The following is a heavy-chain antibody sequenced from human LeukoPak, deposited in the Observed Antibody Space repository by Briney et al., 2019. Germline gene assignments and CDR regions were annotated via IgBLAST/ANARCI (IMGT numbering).Heavy chain of an antibody. CDR3: ARECPNWFDP. CDR2: IYTSGPT. CDR1: GGSISSGSYY. J-gene: IGHJ5*02. Sequence: SETLSLTCTISGGSISSGSYYWSWIRQPAGKGLEWIGRIYTSGPTTYNPSLNSRVTISLDTSKNQFSLKLSSVTAADTAVYYCARECPNWFDPWGQEPWPPSPQ. V-gene: IGHV4-61*02. D-gene: IGHD5/OR15-5a*01.